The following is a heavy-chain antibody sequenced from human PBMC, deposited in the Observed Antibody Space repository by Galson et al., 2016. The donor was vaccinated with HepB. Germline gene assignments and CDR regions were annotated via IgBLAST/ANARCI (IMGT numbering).Heavy chain of an antibody. CDR2: MWTDGSKK. J-gene: IGHJ6*02. V-gene: IGHV3-33*01. CDR1: GFTFTSYV. Sequence: SLRHSCAASGFTFTSYVMHWVRQAPGKGLEWVAVMWTDGSKKYYADSVRGRFTISRDNSNNTVFLHMDSLRVEDTAVYYCAREMPIREYYYYGMDVWGQGTTVTVSS. CDR3: AREMPIREYYYYGMDV. D-gene: IGHD3-16*01.